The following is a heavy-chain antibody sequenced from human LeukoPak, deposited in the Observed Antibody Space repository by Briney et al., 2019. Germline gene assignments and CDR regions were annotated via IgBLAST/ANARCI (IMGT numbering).Heavy chain of an antibody. V-gene: IGHV2-5*02. CDR3: AHSFHDSISFDY. D-gene: IGHD2-21*01. J-gene: IGHJ4*02. CDR1: GFQLSPSGGG. CDR2: IYWDDDK. Sequence: ESGPTLVKPPGPPPRTSTFPGFQLSPSGGGGGWILQPQEKALEWLALIYWDDDKRYSPSLKSRLTITKDTSKNQVVLTMTNMDPVDTATYYCAHSFHDSISFDYWGQGTLVTVSS.